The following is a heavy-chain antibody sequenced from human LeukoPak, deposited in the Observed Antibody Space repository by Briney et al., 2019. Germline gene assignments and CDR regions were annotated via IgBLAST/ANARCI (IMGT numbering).Heavy chain of an antibody. CDR3: ARLPAAACKGWFDP. J-gene: IGHJ5*02. CDR1: GGSISSYY. D-gene: IGHD6-13*01. Sequence: PSETLSLTCTVSGGSISSYYWSWIRQPPVKGLEWIGYIYYSGSTNYNPSLKSRVTISVDTSKNQFSLKLSSVTAADTAVYYCARLPAAACKGWFDPWGQGTLVTVSS. V-gene: IGHV4-59*08. CDR2: IYYSGST.